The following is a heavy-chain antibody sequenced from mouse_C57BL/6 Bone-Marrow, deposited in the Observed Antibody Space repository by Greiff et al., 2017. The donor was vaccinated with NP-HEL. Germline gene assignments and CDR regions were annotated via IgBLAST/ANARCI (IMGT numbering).Heavy chain of an antibody. CDR2: IYPGDGDT. J-gene: IGHJ2*01. D-gene: IGHD4-1*01. CDR3: AKDWNYFDY. Sequence: QVQLQQSGAELVKPGASVKISCKASGYAFRRYWMNWVKQRPGKGLEWIGQIYPGDGDTTSNGKFKGKATLTADKSSSTAYMQLSSLTSEDSAVYFCAKDWNYFDYWGQGTTLTVSS. CDR1: GYAFRRYW. V-gene: IGHV1-80*01.